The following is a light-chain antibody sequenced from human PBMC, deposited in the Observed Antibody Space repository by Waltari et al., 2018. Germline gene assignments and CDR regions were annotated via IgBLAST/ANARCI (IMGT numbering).Light chain of an antibody. V-gene: IGLV3-25*03. CDR1: AFPQQF. CDR3: QSADSTSTHVV. J-gene: IGLJ2*01. Sequence: SHELTQPPSVSVSPGQTATTTCPGDAFPQQFHYWYQQKPGPAPVLVTYKDTERPSGIPDRFSGSTSGTTVTLTISGVQAEDEADYYCQSADSTSTHVVFGGGTKLTVL. CDR2: KDT.